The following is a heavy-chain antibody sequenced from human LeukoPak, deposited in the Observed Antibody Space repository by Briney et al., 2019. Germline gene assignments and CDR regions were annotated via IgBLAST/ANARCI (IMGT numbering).Heavy chain of an antibody. J-gene: IGHJ4*02. CDR2: INHSGTT. CDR3: ARVSYSSSWYRSYYFDY. Sequence: PSETLSLTCAVYGGSFSGYYWNWIRQSPGKGLEWIGEINHSGTTYYNPSLKSRVTISVDTSKNQFSLKLSSVTAADTAVYYCARVSYSSSWYRSYYFDYWGQGTLVTVSS. V-gene: IGHV4-34*01. CDR1: GGSFSGYY. D-gene: IGHD6-13*01.